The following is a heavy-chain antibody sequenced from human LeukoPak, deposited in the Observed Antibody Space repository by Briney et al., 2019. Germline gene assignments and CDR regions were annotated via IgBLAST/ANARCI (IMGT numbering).Heavy chain of an antibody. D-gene: IGHD6-6*01. CDR1: GGSISSYY. CDR2: IYYSGST. V-gene: IGHV4-59*12. CDR3: ARVGWDSSSSPYFQH. J-gene: IGHJ1*01. Sequence: SETLSLTCTVSGGSISSYYWSWIRQPPGKGLEWIGYIYYSGSTNYNPSLKSRVTISVDTSKNQFSLKLSSVTAADTAVYYCARVGWDSSSSPYFQHWGQGTLVTVSS.